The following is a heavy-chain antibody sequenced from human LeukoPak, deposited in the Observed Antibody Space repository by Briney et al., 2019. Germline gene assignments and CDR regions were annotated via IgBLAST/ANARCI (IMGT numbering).Heavy chain of an antibody. Sequence: GGSLRLSCAASGFTFSSYSMNWVRQAPGKGLEWVSSISSSSSYIYYADSVKGRFTISRDNAKNSLYLQMNSLRSEDTAVYYCAREDTAMVRIDYWGQGTLVTVSS. CDR1: GFTFSSYS. V-gene: IGHV3-21*04. J-gene: IGHJ4*02. CDR2: ISSSSSYI. D-gene: IGHD5-18*01. CDR3: AREDTAMVRIDY.